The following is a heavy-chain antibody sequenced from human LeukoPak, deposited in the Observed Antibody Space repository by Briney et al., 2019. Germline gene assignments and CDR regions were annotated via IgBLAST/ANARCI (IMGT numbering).Heavy chain of an antibody. CDR1: GFTFSSYA. CDR3: ANLGGLVVVPAPKTGRDY. CDR2: ISYDGSNK. J-gene: IGHJ4*02. V-gene: IGHV3-30-3*01. Sequence: GGSLRLSCAASGFTFSSYAMHWVRQAPGKGLEWVAVISYDGSNKYYADSVKGRFTISRDNSKNTLYLQMNSLRAEDTAVYYCANLGGLVVVPAPKTGRDYWGQGTLVTVSS. D-gene: IGHD2-2*01.